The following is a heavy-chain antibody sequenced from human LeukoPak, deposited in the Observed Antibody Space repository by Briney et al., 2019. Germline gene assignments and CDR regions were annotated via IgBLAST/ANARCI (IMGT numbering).Heavy chain of an antibody. CDR2: ISSSGRTI. V-gene: IGHV3-11*01. Sequence: GGALRLSCAASGFTFSDYYMSGIRQAPGKGLEWVSYISSSGRTIYCADSVEGRFTISRDNAKNSLFLQMNSLRAEDTAVYYCARRDSSSWYGVDYWGQGTLVTVSS. CDR3: ARRDSSSWYGVDY. J-gene: IGHJ4*02. D-gene: IGHD6-13*01. CDR1: GFTFSDYY.